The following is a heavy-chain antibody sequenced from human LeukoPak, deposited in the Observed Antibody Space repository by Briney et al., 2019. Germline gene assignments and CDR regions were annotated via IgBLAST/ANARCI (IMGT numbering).Heavy chain of an antibody. CDR1: GYTFTSYA. J-gene: IGHJ4*02. V-gene: IGHV1-3*01. CDR3: ASDGWVITYYFDY. CDR2: INAGNGNT. D-gene: IGHD3-22*01. Sequence: GASVKVSCKASGYTFTSYAMHWVRQAPGQRLEWMGWINAGNGNTKYSQKFQGRVTITRDTSARTAYMELSSLSSEDTAVYYCASDGWVITYYFDYWGQGTLVTVSS.